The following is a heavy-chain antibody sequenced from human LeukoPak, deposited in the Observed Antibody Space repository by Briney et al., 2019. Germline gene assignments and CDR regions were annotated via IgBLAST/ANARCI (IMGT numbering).Heavy chain of an antibody. Sequence: ASVTVSFKASGYTFTRYDIYGVGQAGGQGGEGMGWMNPNSGNTGYAQKFQGRVTMTRNTSISTAYMELSSLRSEDTAVYYCARGPGDYYYYYGMDVCGQGTTVTASS. D-gene: IGHD7-27*01. V-gene: IGHV1-8*01. CDR2: MNPNSGNT. CDR3: ARGPGDYYYYYGMDV. CDR1: GYTFTRYD. J-gene: IGHJ6*02.